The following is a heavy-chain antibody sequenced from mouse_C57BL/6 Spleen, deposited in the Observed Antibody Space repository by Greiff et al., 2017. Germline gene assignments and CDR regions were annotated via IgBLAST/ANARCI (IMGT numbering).Heavy chain of an antibody. CDR3: ARYYDGALDY. V-gene: IGHV5-12*01. CDR1: GFTFSDYY. D-gene: IGHD2-3*01. Sequence: EVKVVESGGGLVQPGGSLKLSCAASGFTFSDYYMYWVRQTPEKRLEWVAYISNGGGSTYYPDTVKGRFTISRDNAKNTLYLQMSRLKSEDTAMYYCARYYDGALDYWGQGTTLTVSS. CDR2: ISNGGGST. J-gene: IGHJ2*01.